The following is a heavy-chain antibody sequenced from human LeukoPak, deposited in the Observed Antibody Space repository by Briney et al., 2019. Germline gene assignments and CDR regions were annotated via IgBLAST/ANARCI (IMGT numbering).Heavy chain of an antibody. Sequence: PGGSLRLSCAASGFTFSSYGMHWVRQAPGKGLEWVAFIRYDGSNKYYADSVEGRFTISRDNSKNTLYLQMNSLRAEDTAVYYCARDGYSSGFDAFDIWGQGTMVTVSS. CDR2: IRYDGSNK. CDR3: ARDGYSSGFDAFDI. V-gene: IGHV3-30*02. J-gene: IGHJ3*02. D-gene: IGHD6-19*01. CDR1: GFTFSSYG.